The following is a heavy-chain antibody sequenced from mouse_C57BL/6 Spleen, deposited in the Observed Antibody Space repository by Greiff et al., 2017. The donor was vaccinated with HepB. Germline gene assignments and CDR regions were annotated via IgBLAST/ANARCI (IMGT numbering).Heavy chain of an antibody. D-gene: IGHD1-1*01. CDR2: IYPGSGST. V-gene: IGHV1-55*01. J-gene: IGHJ2*01. Sequence: QVQLQQPGAELVKPGASVKMSCKASGYTFTSYWITWVKQRPGQGLEWIGDIYPGSGSTNYNEKFKSKATQTVDTSSSTAYMQLSSLTTEDSAVYYCARENYGSLYDYWGQGTTLTVSS. CDR1: GYTFTSYW. CDR3: ARENYGSLYDY.